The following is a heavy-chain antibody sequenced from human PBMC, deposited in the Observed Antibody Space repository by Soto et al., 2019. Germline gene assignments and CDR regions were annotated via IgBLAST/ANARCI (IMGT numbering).Heavy chain of an antibody. Sequence: QVQLVESGGGLVKPGGSLRLSCAASGFTFSDYYMSWIRQAPGKGLEWVSYISSSGSTIYYADSVKGRFTISRDNAKNSLYLQMNSLRAEDTAVYYCAREVQRFLEWFFPDRFVPHLDIWGQGTMVTVSS. CDR1: GFTFSDYY. J-gene: IGHJ3*02. CDR3: AREVQRFLEWFFPDRFVPHLDI. V-gene: IGHV3-11*01. CDR2: ISSSGSTI. D-gene: IGHD3-3*01.